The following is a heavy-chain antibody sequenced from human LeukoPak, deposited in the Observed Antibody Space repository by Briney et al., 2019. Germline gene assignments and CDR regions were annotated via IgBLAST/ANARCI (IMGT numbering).Heavy chain of an antibody. CDR3: ARDQSLIVATGAFDY. J-gene: IGHJ4*02. CDR1: GFTFSSDE. V-gene: IGHV3-48*01. D-gene: IGHD5-12*01. CDR2: ISSSSSTI. Sequence: GGSLRLSCVVSGFTFSSDEMNWVRQAPGKGLEWVSYISSSSSTIYYADSVKGRFTISRDNAKNSLYLQMNSLRAEDTAVYYCARDQSLIVATGAFDYWGQGTLVTVSS.